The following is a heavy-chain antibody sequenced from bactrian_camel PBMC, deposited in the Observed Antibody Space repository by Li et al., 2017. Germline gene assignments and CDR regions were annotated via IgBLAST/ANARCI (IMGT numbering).Heavy chain of an antibody. CDR2: ISSGRGI. V-gene: IGHV3S1*01. Sequence: HVQLVESGGGSVQPGGSLRLACAVSGYTDVSGYSDSTGCMGWFRQGPGKGREGVAAISSGRGIIYSTSVKGRVTISQDDAKKTIYLQTNALNPEDTGMYYCARGFPEARDYSRPSPTGCRWNLSGRSTQVTVS. CDR1: GYTDVSGYSDSTGC. D-gene: IGHD2*01. J-gene: IGHJ4*01.